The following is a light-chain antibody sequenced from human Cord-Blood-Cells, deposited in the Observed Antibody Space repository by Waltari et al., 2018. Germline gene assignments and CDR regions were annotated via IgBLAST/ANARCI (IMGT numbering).Light chain of an antibody. CDR2: AAS. J-gene: IGKJ4*01. CDR3: QQSYSTPRT. Sequence: DIQMTQSPSSLSASVGDRVTITCRGSQSISSYLNWYQQKPGKAPKLLIYAASSLQSGVPSRFSGSGSGTDFTLTISSLQPEDFATYYCQQSYSTPRTFGGGTTVEIK. V-gene: IGKV1-39*01. CDR1: QSISSY.